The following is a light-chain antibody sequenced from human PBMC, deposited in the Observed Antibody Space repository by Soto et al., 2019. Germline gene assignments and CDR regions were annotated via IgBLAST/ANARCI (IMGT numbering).Light chain of an antibody. J-gene: IGLJ2*01. Sequence: QSALTQPASVSGSPGQSITISCTGTSSDVGGYKSVSWYRQYPGKAPKLMIYEVSNRSSGVSNRFSGSKSGNTASLTISGLLAEDEADYYCSSYTSDAIVIFGGGTKLTVL. CDR3: SSYTSDAIVI. V-gene: IGLV2-14*01. CDR2: EVS. CDR1: SSDVGGYKS.